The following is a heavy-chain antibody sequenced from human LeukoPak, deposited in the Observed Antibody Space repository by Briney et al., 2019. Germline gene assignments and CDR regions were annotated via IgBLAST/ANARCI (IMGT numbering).Heavy chain of an antibody. D-gene: IGHD3-16*02. CDR1: GFTFSSYG. CDR3: AKDLMITFGGVIAPDY. Sequence: PGGSLRLSCAASGFTFSSYGMHWVRQAPGKGLEWVAVISYDGSNKYYADSVKGRFTISRDNSKNTLYLQMNSLRAEDTAVYYCAKDLMITFGGVIAPDYRGQGTLVTVSS. CDR2: ISYDGSNK. V-gene: IGHV3-30*18. J-gene: IGHJ4*02.